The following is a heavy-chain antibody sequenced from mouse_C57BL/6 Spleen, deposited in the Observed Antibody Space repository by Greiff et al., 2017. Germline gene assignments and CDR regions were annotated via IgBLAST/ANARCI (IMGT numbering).Heavy chain of an antibody. CDR1: GYSITSGYY. CDR3: ASLYGNYAFDY. V-gene: IGHV3-6*01. D-gene: IGHD2-1*01. CDR2: ISYDGSN. J-gene: IGHJ2*01. Sequence: EVKLVESGPGLVKPSQSLSLTCSVTGYSITSGYYWNWIRQFPGNKLEWMGYISYDGSNNYNPSLKNRISITRDTSKNQFFLKLNSVTTEDTATYYCASLYGNYAFDYWGQGTTLTVSS.